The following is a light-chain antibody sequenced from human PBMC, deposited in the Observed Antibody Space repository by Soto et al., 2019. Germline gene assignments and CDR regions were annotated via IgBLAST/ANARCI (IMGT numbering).Light chain of an antibody. Sequence: DIQMTQSPSTLSASLGDRVTITCRASRAISDWLAWYQQRPGKAPKLLIYRASRLESGVPSRFSGSGSGTEFTLTISGLQSYDVATYYCQQSNTFSFTFGQGTKLEI. CDR2: RAS. J-gene: IGKJ2*01. CDR1: RAISDW. CDR3: QQSNTFSFT. V-gene: IGKV1-5*03.